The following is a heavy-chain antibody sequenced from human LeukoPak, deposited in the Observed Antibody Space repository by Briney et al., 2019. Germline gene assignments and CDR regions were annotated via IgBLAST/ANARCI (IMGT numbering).Heavy chain of an antibody. CDR1: GGTFSSYA. D-gene: IGHD3-3*01. J-gene: IGHJ4*02. CDR3: ARGPDFWSGYYPDFDY. V-gene: IGHV1-69*05. Sequence: SVKVSCKASGGTFSSYAISWVRQAPGQGLEWMGRIIPIFGTANYAQKFQGRVTITTDESTSTAYMELSSLRSEDTAVYYCARGPDFWSGYYPDFDYWGQGTLVTVSS. CDR2: IIPIFGTA.